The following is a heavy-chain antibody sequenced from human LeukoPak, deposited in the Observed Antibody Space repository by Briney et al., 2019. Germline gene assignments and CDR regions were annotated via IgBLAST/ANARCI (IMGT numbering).Heavy chain of an antibody. CDR2: INTDGSST. D-gene: IGHD3-3*01. CDR1: GFTFSSYW. CDR3: ARGDPDYDLDY. Sequence: GGSLRLSCAASGFTFSSYWMHWVRQAPGKGLVWVSRINTDGSSTAYADSAKGRFTISRGNAKNTLYLQMNSLRAEDTAVYFCARGDPDYDLDYWGQGTLATVSS. V-gene: IGHV3-74*01. J-gene: IGHJ4*02.